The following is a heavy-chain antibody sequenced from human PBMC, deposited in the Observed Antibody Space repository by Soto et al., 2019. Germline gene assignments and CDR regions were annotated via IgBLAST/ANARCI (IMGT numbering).Heavy chain of an antibody. J-gene: IGHJ4*02. V-gene: IGHV3-7*03. CDR1: GFTFGDYA. CDR2: INPDGNVG. D-gene: IGHD4-4*01. CDR3: AGWGGHDYNY. Sequence: GGSLRLSCSASGFTFGDYAMSWVRQAPGKGLEWVANINPDGNVGTYVDSVRGRFATSRDNAKNSLYLQMNSLRADDTAVYFCAGWGGHDYNYWGQGIMVTVSS.